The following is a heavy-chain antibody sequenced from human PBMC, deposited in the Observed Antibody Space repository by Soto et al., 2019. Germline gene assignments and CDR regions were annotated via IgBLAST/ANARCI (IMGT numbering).Heavy chain of an antibody. D-gene: IGHD5-18*01. Sequence: GESLKISCKGSGYSFTNYWIGWVRQMPGKGLEWMGIIYPGDSDTRYSPSFQGQVIISVDQSISTAYLQWSSLQASDTAMYYCARQDYNYAYFDFWGQGTLVTVS. V-gene: IGHV5-51*01. CDR1: GYSFTNYW. J-gene: IGHJ4*02. CDR2: IYPGDSDT. CDR3: ARQDYNYAYFDF.